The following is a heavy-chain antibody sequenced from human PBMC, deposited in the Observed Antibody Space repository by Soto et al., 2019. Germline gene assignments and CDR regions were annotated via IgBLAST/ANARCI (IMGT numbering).Heavy chain of an antibody. V-gene: IGHV4-4*07. D-gene: IGHD1-26*01. J-gene: IGHJ3*02. CDR2: IYTSASI. CDR1: GADINTYS. CDR3: ARADSIVGATNAFDI. Sequence: SETLSLTCSVSGADINTYSWTWIRQPAGKGLEWIGRIYTSASINYNPSLRGRVTLSVDTSTNQVSLKLASVTAADTAVYYCARADSIVGATNAFDIWGQGTMVTVSS.